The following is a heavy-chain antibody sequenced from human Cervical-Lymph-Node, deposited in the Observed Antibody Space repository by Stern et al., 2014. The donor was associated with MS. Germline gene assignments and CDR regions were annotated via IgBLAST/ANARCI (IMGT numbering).Heavy chain of an antibody. CDR3: ATAMSTVTSFDY. D-gene: IGHD4-17*01. Sequence: QVQLQQSGAEVKKPGASVKVSCKVSGYTLTELSMHWVRQAPGKGLEWMGVFDPGSGKTSYAQKIQGGVTMTEDPSTDTAYMELSSLRSEDTAFYYCATAMSTVTSFDYWGQGTLVTVSS. CDR2: FDPGSGKT. CDR1: GYTLTELS. J-gene: IGHJ4*02. V-gene: IGHV1-24*01.